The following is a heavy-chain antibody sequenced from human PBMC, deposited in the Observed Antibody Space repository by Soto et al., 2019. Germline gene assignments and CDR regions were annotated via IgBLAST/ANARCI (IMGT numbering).Heavy chain of an antibody. V-gene: IGHV4-30-2*01. J-gene: IGHJ6*02. Sequence: AVSGGSISSGGYSWSWIRQPPGKGLEWIGYIYHSGSTYYNPSLKSRVTISVDRSKNQFSLKLSSVTAADTAVYYCARAHYGDYGYGMDVWGQGTTVTVSS. D-gene: IGHD4-17*01. CDR3: ARAHYGDYGYGMDV. CDR1: GGSISSGGYS. CDR2: IYHSGST.